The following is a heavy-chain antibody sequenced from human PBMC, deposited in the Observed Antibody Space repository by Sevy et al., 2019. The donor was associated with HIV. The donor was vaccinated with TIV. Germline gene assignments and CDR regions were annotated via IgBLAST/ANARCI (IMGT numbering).Heavy chain of an antibody. Sequence: GGSLRLSCAASGFTFSDYYMSWIRQAPGKGLEWVSYISSSGSTIYYQDPVKGRFTISRDNAKNSLYLQMNSLRAEDTAVYYCARNYVLLWFGEGTQGMDVWGQGTTVTVSS. CDR1: GFTFSDYY. J-gene: IGHJ6*02. CDR2: ISSSGSTI. CDR3: ARNYVLLWFGEGTQGMDV. D-gene: IGHD3-10*01. V-gene: IGHV3-11*01.